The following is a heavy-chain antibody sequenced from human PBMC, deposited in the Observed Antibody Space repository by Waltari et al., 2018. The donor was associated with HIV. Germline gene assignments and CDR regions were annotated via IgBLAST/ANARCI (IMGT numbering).Heavy chain of an antibody. J-gene: IGHJ4*02. CDR2: ISGSGGST. D-gene: IGHD3-9*01. CDR1: GFTFSSYA. Sequence: EVQLLESGGGLVQPGGSLRLSCAASGFTFSSYAMSWVRQAPGKGLEWVSAISGSGGSTYYADSVKGRFTISRDNSKNTLYLQMNSLRAEDTAVYYCAKGLAKYDILTGYYGGFDYWGQGTLVTVSS. V-gene: IGHV3-23*01. CDR3: AKGLAKYDILTGYYGGFDY.